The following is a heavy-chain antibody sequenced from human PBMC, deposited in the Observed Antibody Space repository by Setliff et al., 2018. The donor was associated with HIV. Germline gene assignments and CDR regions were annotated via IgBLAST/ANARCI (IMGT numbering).Heavy chain of an antibody. CDR2: IYSSGST. D-gene: IGHD4-17*01. J-gene: IGHJ5*02. CDR3: ARSVTFLVDWFDP. V-gene: IGHV4-31*03. Sequence: PSETLSLTCTVSGGSVSGAYYWSWIRHLPGKGLEWIGYIYSSGSTYYNPSLQSRVSMSVDTSKNQFSLKLTSVTAADTAVYYCARSVTFLVDWFDPWGRGTLVTVSS. CDR1: GGSVSGAYY.